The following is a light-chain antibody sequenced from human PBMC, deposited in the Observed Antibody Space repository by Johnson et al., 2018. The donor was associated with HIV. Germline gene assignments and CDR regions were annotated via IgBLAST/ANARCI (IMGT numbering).Light chain of an antibody. CDR1: SFNIGNNY. CDR3: GTWDSSLSAGEV. Sequence: QSVLTQPPSVSAAPGQKVTISCSGSSFNIGNNYVSWYQQVPGTAPKLLIYENNKRPSGIPDRFSGSKSGTSATLGITGLQTGDEADYYCGTWDSSLSAGEVFGTGTKVTVL. V-gene: IGLV1-51*02. J-gene: IGLJ1*01. CDR2: ENN.